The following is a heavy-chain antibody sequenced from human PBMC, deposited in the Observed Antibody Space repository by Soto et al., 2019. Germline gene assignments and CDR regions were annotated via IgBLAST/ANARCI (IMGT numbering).Heavy chain of an antibody. Sequence: QVQLVESGGGVVQPGRSLRLSCAASGFTFSSYGMHWVRQAPGKGLEWVAVIWYDGSNKYYADSVKGRFTISRDNSKNTLDLQMNSLRAEETAVYYCARDQDILTGFDYWGQGTLVTVSS. V-gene: IGHV3-33*01. CDR1: GFTFSSYG. CDR2: IWYDGSNK. D-gene: IGHD3-9*01. J-gene: IGHJ4*02. CDR3: ARDQDILTGFDY.